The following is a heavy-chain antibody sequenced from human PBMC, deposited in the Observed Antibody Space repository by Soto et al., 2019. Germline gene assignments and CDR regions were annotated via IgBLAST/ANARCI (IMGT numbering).Heavy chain of an antibody. Sequence: SGPTLVNPTQTLTLTCTFSGFSLSRSGVRVGWIRQPPGKALEWLAVIYWNDDKRYSPSLRNRLSIAKDTSKNQVVLTMTDVDPMDTATYFCARSQMTEDYYEKWGTDDWGQGTLVTVSS. V-gene: IGHV2-5*01. CDR1: GFSLSRSGVR. CDR3: ARSQMTEDYYEKWGTDD. J-gene: IGHJ4*02. CDR2: IYWNDDK. D-gene: IGHD3-22*01.